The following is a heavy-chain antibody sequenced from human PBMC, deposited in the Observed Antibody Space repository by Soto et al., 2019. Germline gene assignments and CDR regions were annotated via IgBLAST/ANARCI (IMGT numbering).Heavy chain of an antibody. D-gene: IGHD3-10*01. Sequence: GGSLRLSCAASGFTFSSYAMHWVRQAPGKGLEWVAVISYDGSNKYYADSVKGRFTISRDNSKNTLYLQMNSLRAEDTAVYYCARDRGSGRGRYYYYYGMDVWGQGTTVTVSS. J-gene: IGHJ6*02. CDR3: ARDRGSGRGRYYYYYGMDV. CDR2: ISYDGSNK. CDR1: GFTFSSYA. V-gene: IGHV3-30-3*01.